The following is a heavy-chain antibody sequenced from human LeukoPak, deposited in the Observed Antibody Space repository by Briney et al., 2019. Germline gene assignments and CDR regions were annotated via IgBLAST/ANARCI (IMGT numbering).Heavy chain of an antibody. D-gene: IGHD4-17*01. J-gene: IGHJ4*02. Sequence: ASVKVSCKASGGTFSSYAISWVRQAPGQGLEWMGGIIPIFGTANYAQKFQGRVTITADESTSTAYMELSSLRSEDTAVYYCARSRYGMGYDYWGQGTLVAVSS. CDR2: IIPIFGTA. V-gene: IGHV1-69*13. CDR1: GGTFSSYA. CDR3: ARSRYGMGYDY.